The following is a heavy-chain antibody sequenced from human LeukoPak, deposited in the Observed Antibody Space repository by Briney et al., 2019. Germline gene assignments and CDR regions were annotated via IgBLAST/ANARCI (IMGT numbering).Heavy chain of an antibody. V-gene: IGHV3-23*01. CDR1: GFSLSRYA. CDR3: AKCRGSSWSDYFDY. J-gene: IGHJ4*02. D-gene: IGHD6-13*01. Sequence: PGGSLRLFCAVSGFSLSRYAMSWVRKAPGKGLEWVSAISDSGGSTYYADSVKGRFTISRDNSRNTLYLQMNTLRAEDTAVYYCAKCRGSSWSDYFDYWGQGTLVTVSS. CDR2: ISDSGGST.